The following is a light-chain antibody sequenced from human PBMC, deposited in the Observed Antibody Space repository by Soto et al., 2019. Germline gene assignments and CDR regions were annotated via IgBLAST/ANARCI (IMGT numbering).Light chain of an antibody. CDR1: QGISSY. V-gene: IGKV1-8*01. CDR3: QQYYSYPWT. CDR2: AAS. J-gene: IGKJ1*01. Sequence: AIRMTQSASSLSASTGYRVTITCRASQGISSYLAWYQQKPGKAPKLLIYAASTLQSGVPSRYSGSGSGTDFTLTISCLRSEDFATYYCQQYYSYPWTFGQGTKVDIK.